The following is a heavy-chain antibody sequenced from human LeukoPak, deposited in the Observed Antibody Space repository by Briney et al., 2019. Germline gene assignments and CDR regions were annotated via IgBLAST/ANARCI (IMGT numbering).Heavy chain of an antibody. CDR2: INHSGST. J-gene: IGHJ4*02. CDR3: ARGSGYYYPYFDY. CDR1: GGSFSGYY. V-gene: IGHV4-34*01. Sequence: SETLSLTCAVYGGSFSGYYWSWIRQPPGKGLEWIGEINHSGSTNYNPSLKSRVTISVDTSKNQFSLKLSSVTAADTAVYYCARGSGYYYPYFDYWGQGTLVTVSS. D-gene: IGHD3-22*01.